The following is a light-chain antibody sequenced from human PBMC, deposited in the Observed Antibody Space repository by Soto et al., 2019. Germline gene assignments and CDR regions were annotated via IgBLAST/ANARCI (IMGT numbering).Light chain of an antibody. V-gene: IGKV2-28*01. CDR3: MQALQTPCT. CDR2: LGS. J-gene: IGKJ2*02. CDR1: LSLLHSNGYNY. Sequence: EIVMTQSPLSLPVTPGESASITCRASLSLLHSNGYNYLDWYLQKPGQSPQLLMYLGSNRASGVPDRVSGSGSGTDLTLKMSRVEAQDVEVYYCMQALQTPCTFGQGTKLKIK.